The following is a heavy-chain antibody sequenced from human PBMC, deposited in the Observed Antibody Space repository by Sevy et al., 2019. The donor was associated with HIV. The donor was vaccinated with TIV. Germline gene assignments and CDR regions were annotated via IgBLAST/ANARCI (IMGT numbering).Heavy chain of an antibody. CDR2: ISSSGSTI. Sequence: GGYLRLSCAASGFTLSDYYMSWIRQAPGKGLEWVSYISSSGSTIYYADSVKGRFTISRDNAKNSLYLHMNSLRAEDTAVYYCARESEDTAMVNDYWGQGTLVTVSS. CDR3: ARESEDTAMVNDY. D-gene: IGHD5-18*01. CDR1: GFTLSDYY. V-gene: IGHV3-11*01. J-gene: IGHJ4*02.